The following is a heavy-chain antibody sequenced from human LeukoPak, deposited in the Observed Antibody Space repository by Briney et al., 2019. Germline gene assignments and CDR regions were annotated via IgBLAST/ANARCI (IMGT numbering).Heavy chain of an antibody. CDR3: ARADCSGGSCYAFDI. CDR1: GGSVSSGSYY. CDR2: IYYSGST. D-gene: IGHD2-15*01. V-gene: IGHV4-61*01. J-gene: IGHJ3*02. Sequence: SETLSLTCTVSGGSVSSGSYYWSWIRPPPGKGLERIGYIYYSGSTNYNPSLKSRVTMSVDTSKNQFSLKLSSVTAADTAVYYCARADCSGGSCYAFDIWGQGTMVTVSS.